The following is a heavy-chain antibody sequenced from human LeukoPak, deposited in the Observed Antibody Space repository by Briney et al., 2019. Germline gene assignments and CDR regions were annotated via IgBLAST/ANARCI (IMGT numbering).Heavy chain of an antibody. V-gene: IGHV3-30*02. CDR1: GFTFRSFC. CDR3: AKDRDDWLSGYYYYMDV. J-gene: IGHJ6*03. CDR2: IPYYGSNK. D-gene: IGHD3-9*01. Sequence: GSPRLSCAASGFTFRSFCKHWVRQAPGKGVEGVAFIPYYGSNKYYADSVKGRFTISRDNSKNTLYLQMNSLRAEDTAVYYCAKDRDDWLSGYYYYMDVWGKGTTVTISS.